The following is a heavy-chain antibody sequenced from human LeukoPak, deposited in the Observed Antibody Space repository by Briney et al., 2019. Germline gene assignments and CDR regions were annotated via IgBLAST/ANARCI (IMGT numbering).Heavy chain of an antibody. J-gene: IGHJ4*02. D-gene: IGHD3-22*01. V-gene: IGHV7-4-1*02. CDR3: ARDGAAYYYDSSGPVDY. CDR2: INTNTGNP. Sequence: ASVKVCCKASGYTFTSCGISWVRPAPGQGLGWMRWINTNTGNPTYAQGFTGRFVFSLDASVSTAYLQISSLKAEDTAVYYCARDGAAYYYDSSGPVDYWGQGTLVTVSS. CDR1: GYTFTSCG.